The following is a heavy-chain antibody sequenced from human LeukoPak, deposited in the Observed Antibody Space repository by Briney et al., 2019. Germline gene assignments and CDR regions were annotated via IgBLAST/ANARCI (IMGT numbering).Heavy chain of an antibody. J-gene: IGHJ5*02. D-gene: IGHD3-22*01. CDR1: GYTFTSYY. CDR3: ARGDVLDRSVYNWFDP. Sequence: GASVKVSCKASGYTFTSYYIHWVRQAPGQGLEWMGIINPNHGTTTYAQKFQGRVTMTRDTSTSTVYMELSSLRSEDTALYYCARGDVLDRSVYNWFDPRGQGTLVIVSS. V-gene: IGHV1-46*01. CDR2: INPNHGTT.